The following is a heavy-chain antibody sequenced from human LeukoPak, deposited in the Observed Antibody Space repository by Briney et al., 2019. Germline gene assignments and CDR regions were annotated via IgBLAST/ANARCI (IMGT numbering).Heavy chain of an antibody. CDR2: IRSKANSYAT. CDR1: GYTFSGSD. J-gene: IGHJ6*03. D-gene: IGHD3-22*01. Sequence: PGGSLRLSCAASGYTFSGSDMHWVRQASGKGLEWVGRIRSKANSYATAYAASVKGRFTISRDDSKNTAYLQMNSLKTEDTAVYYCSRRRDSSGYKPAGYYYYMDVWGKGTTVTVSS. V-gene: IGHV3-73*01. CDR3: SRRRDSSGYKPAGYYYYMDV.